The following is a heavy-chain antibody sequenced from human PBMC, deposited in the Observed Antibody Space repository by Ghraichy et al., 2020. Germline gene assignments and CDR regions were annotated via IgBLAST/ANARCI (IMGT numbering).Heavy chain of an antibody. CDR1: GGSVSTDYYY. D-gene: IGHD3/OR15-3a*01. CDR3: ARARDSWTVINQRGLAFDI. CDR2: IYHSGTT. J-gene: IGHJ3*02. Sequence: TLSLTCTVSGGSVSTDYYYWSWIRQHPGKGLEWIAYIYHSGTTYYNPSLRSRVTLSVDTSKNLFSLKLTSVTAADTAVYYCARARDSWTVINQRGLAFDIWGHGTMVTVSS. V-gene: IGHV4-31*03.